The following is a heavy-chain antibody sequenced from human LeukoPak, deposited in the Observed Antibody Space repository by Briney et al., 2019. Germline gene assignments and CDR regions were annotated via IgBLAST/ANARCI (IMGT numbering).Heavy chain of an antibody. V-gene: IGHV4-59*01. D-gene: IGHD5-24*01. CDR1: GDSINSYY. CDR2: MSSSGYS. Sequence: SETLSLTCTVSGDSINSYYWTWIRQPPGKGLEWLGYMSSSGYSSYHPSLETRVTISIDTSKNQFSLKLSSVTAADTAMYYCARDLRDGYFDSWGQGTLVIVSS. J-gene: IGHJ4*02. CDR3: ARDLRDGYFDS.